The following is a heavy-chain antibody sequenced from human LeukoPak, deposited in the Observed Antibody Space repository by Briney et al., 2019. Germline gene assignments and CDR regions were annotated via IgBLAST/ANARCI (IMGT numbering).Heavy chain of an antibody. CDR2: ISGSGRSS. V-gene: IGHV3-23*01. J-gene: IGHJ4*02. D-gene: IGHD3-10*01. Sequence: GGSLRLPCAASGFTFSSYAMSWVRQAPRKRPEWVAGISGSGRSSYNADSVKGRFTNSSDNSKHTLYLQVNSLRSQDTAVYYCAKHGFGVLEGYWGQGTLVTVSS. CDR1: GFTFSSYA. CDR3: AKHGFGVLEGY.